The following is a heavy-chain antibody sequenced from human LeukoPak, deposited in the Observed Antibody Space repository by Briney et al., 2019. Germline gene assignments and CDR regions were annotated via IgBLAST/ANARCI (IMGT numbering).Heavy chain of an antibody. J-gene: IGHJ4*02. CDR3: AKVSQASYYGSGSYPDY. D-gene: IGHD3-10*01. Sequence: GGSLRLSCAASGFSFSSYGMSWVRQAPGKGLVWVSAISGSGDRTYYADSVKGRFTISRDNPRNTLYLQMNSLRAEDTAVYYCAKVSQASYYGSGSYPDYWGQGTLVTVSS. CDR2: ISGSGDRT. CDR1: GFSFSSYG. V-gene: IGHV3-23*01.